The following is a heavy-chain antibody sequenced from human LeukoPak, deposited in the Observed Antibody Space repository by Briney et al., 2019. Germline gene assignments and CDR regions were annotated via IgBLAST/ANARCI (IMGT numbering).Heavy chain of an antibody. CDR3: ARRPRVRVGYCSSTSCYRYYYYGMDV. CDR1: GGSFSGYY. CDR2: INHSGST. J-gene: IGHJ6*02. Sequence: PSETLSLTCAVYGGSFSGYYWSWIRQPPGKGLEWIGEINHSGSTNYNPSLKSRVTISVDTSKNQFSLKLSSVTAADTAVHYCARRPRVRVGYCSSTSCYRYYYYGMDVWGQGTTVTVSS. D-gene: IGHD2-2*01. V-gene: IGHV4-34*01.